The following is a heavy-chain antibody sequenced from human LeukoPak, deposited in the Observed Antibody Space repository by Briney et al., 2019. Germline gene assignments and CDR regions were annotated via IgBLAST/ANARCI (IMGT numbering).Heavy chain of an antibody. CDR3: ARALQTYHYDSSGYLNRFDP. Sequence: GGSLRLSCAASGFTFSSYSMNWVRQAPGKGLEWVSYISSSSSTIYYADSVKGRFTISRDNAKNSLYLQMNSLRAEDTAVYYCARALQTYHYDSSGYLNRFDPWGQGTLVTVSS. CDR2: ISSSSSTI. D-gene: IGHD3-22*01. CDR1: GFTFSSYS. J-gene: IGHJ5*02. V-gene: IGHV3-48*01.